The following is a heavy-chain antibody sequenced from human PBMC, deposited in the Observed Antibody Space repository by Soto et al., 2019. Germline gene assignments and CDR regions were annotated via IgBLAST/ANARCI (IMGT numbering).Heavy chain of an antibody. CDR3: ARDRIGRFYAIDV. D-gene: IGHD2-15*01. J-gene: IGHJ6*02. V-gene: IGHV3-9*01. CDR1: GFKFDDYA. CDR2: INWSGEMI. Sequence: EVQLVESGGAMVHPGGSLRLSCVASGFKFDDYAIHWVRQVAGKGLEWGSAINWSGEMIADADSVKGRSTICRDNAKNYVYMQINSLRPEDAALYYCARDRIGRFYAIDVWGQGTTVTVSS.